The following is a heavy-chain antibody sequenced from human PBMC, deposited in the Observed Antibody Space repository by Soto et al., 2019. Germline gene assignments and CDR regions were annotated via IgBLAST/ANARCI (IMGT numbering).Heavy chain of an antibody. D-gene: IGHD3-22*01. CDR3: AKDFVYDSSGYLPDFDY. CDR2: ISGSGGST. CDR1: GFTFSSYA. Sequence: EVQLLESGGDFVQPGGSLRLSCAASGFTFSSYAMSWVRQAPGKGLEWVSTISGSGGSTYYVDSVKGRFTISRDNSKNTLYLQMNILRAEDTVVYYCAKDFVYDSSGYLPDFDYWGQGTLVTVSS. V-gene: IGHV3-23*01. J-gene: IGHJ4*02.